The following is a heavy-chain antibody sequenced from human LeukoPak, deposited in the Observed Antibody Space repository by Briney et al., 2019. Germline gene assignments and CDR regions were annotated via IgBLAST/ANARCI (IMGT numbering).Heavy chain of an antibody. J-gene: IGHJ2*01. CDR2: IYHSGST. CDR3: ARDRKSIAAAGNLFRYFDL. Sequence: SQTLSLTCTVSGGSISSGDYYWSWIRQPPGKGLEWIGYIYHSGSTYYNPSLKSRVTISVDRSKNQFSLKLSSVTAADTAVYYCARDRKSIAAAGNLFRYFDLWGRGTLVTVSS. CDR1: GGSISSGDYY. V-gene: IGHV4-30-2*01. D-gene: IGHD6-13*01.